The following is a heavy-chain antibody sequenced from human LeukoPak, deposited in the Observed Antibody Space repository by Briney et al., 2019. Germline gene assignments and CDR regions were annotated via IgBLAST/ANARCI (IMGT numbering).Heavy chain of an antibody. J-gene: IGHJ4*02. CDR2: IIPILGIA. CDR3: ARSFGIAAAGLDY. V-gene: IGHV1-69*02. D-gene: IGHD6-13*01. Sequence: SVKVSCKASGGTFSSYTISWVRQAPGQGLEWMGRIIPILGIANYAQKFQGRVTITADKSTSTAYMELSSLRSEDTAVYYSARSFGIAAAGLDYWGQGTLVTVSS. CDR1: GGTFSSYT.